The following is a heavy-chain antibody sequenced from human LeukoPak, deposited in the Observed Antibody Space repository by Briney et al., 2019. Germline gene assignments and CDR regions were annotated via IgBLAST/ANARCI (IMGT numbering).Heavy chain of an antibody. CDR1: GGSISSYY. CDR3: ARVLYYYDSSGYTYYFDY. CDR2: TYYSGST. D-gene: IGHD3-22*01. V-gene: IGHV4-59*01. Sequence: KSSETLSLTCTVSGGSISSYYWSWVRQPPGKGLEWVGYTYYSGSTNYNPSLKRRVTISVATSKNQFSLQLSSVTAADTAVYYCARVLYYYDSSGYTYYFDYWGQGTLVTVSS. J-gene: IGHJ4*02.